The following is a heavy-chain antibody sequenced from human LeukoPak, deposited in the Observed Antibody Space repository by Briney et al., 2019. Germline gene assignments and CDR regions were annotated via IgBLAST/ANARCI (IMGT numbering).Heavy chain of an antibody. CDR2: IYSGGST. Sequence: GGSLRLSCAASGFTVSSNYMSWVRQAPGKGLEWVGVIYSGGSTYYADSVKGRFTISRDNSKNTLYLQMNSLRAEDTAVYYCARTEYYYDSSGYRPFDYWGQGTLVTVSS. CDR3: ARTEYYYDSSGYRPFDY. CDR1: GFTVSSNY. V-gene: IGHV3-53*01. D-gene: IGHD3-22*01. J-gene: IGHJ4*02.